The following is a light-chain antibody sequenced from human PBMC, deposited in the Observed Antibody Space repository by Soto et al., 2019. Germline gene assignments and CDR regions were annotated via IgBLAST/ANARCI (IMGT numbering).Light chain of an antibody. CDR1: QSISSN. Sequence: EIVLTQSPATLSLSPGERAPLSCRASQSISSNLAWYQQKPGQAPRLLIYGTSTRATGIPARFSGSGSGTEFTLTISSLQSEDFAVYYCQHRNNWPPGFGQGTRLEIK. J-gene: IGKJ5*01. CDR3: QHRNNWPPG. V-gene: IGKV3-15*01. CDR2: GTS.